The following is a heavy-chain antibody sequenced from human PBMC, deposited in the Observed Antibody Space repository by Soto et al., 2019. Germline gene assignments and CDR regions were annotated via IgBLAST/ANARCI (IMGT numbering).Heavy chain of an antibody. Sequence: PGGSLRLSCAASGFTFSTYEMNWVRQAPGKGLEWVSYISSSGSTIYYADSVKGRFTISRDNAKNSLYLQMNSLRAEDTAVYYCAKAYYYDSSGPLGFASGMDVWGQGTTVTVSS. J-gene: IGHJ6*02. V-gene: IGHV3-48*03. CDR2: ISSSGSTI. D-gene: IGHD3-22*01. CDR1: GFTFSTYE. CDR3: AKAYYYDSSGPLGFASGMDV.